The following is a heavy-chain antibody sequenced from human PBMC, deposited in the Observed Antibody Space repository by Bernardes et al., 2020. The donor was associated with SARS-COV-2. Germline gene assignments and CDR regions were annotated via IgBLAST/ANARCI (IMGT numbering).Heavy chain of an antibody. J-gene: IGHJ3*02. V-gene: IGHV1-2*02. CDR3: ARDLDRLYSGSRTDAFDI. Sequence: ASVKVSCKASGYTLSDSYMHWVRQAPGQGLEWMGWINPHSGGTNYAQKFQGRVTVTRDTSITTAYMELSRLTSDDTAVYYCARDLDRLYSGSRTDAFDIWGQGTMVTVSS. CDR2: INPHSGGT. D-gene: IGHD1-26*01. CDR1: GYTLSDSY.